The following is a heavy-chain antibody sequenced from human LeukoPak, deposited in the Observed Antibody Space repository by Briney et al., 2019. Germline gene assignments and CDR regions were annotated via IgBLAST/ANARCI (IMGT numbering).Heavy chain of an antibody. CDR3: AKGGSTNFYYGDV. V-gene: IGHV4-34*01. CDR1: GGSFSGYY. Sequence: PSETLSLTCVVYGGSFSGYYWSWIRQPPGKGLEWIGEINHSGRTTNYSPSLKSRVTISVDTSKNQFSLKLSSVTAADTAVYYCAKGGSTNFYYGDVWGQGTTVTVSS. D-gene: IGHD2/OR15-2a*01. CDR2: INHSGRTT. J-gene: IGHJ6*02.